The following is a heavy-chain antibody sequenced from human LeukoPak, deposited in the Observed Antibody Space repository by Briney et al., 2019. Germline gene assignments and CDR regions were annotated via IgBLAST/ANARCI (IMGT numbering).Heavy chain of an antibody. CDR2: INSNGDDT. D-gene: IGHD1-26*01. CDR1: GFTFSHYS. V-gene: IGHV3-64*01. CDR3: ARDPGRSPDY. J-gene: IGHJ4*02. Sequence: GGSLRLSCAASGFTFSHYSMHWVRQVPGKGLEYVSAINSNGDDTYYTNSVKGRFTISRDNSKNTLYLQMGSLRAEDMAVYYCARDPGRSPDYWGQGTLVTVSS.